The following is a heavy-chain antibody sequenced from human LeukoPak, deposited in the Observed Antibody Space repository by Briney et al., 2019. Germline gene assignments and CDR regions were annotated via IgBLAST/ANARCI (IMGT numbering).Heavy chain of an antibody. CDR3: AKGQSSSGWYPDFDY. CDR2: ISSSSSYI. D-gene: IGHD6-19*01. Sequence: GGSLRLSCAASGFTFSSYSMNWVRQAPGKGLEWVSSISSSSSYIYYADSVKGRFTISRDNAKNTLYLQMNSLRAEDTAVYYCAKGQSSSGWYPDFDYWGQGTLVTVSS. CDR1: GFTFSSYS. J-gene: IGHJ4*02. V-gene: IGHV3-21*01.